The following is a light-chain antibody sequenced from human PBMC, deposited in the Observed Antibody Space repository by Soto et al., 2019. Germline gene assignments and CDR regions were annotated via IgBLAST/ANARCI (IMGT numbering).Light chain of an antibody. CDR3: SSHTSTSTPPYV. CDR1: SSDVGGYDY. J-gene: IGLJ1*01. V-gene: IGLV2-14*03. CDR2: DVS. Sequence: QSVLTQPASVSGSPGQSITISCTGTSSDVGGYDYVSWYQHHPGEATKLMIYDVSNRPSGVSNRFSGSKSGNTASLTISGLQAEYEADYYCSSHTSTSTPPYVFGTGTKVTVL.